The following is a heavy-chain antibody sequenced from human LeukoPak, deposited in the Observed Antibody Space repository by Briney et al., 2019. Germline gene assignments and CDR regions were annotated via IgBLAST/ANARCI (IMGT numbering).Heavy chain of an antibody. CDR2: IYYSGST. CDR3: ARDRGAIRY. J-gene: IGHJ4*02. V-gene: IGHV4-59*01. Sequence: SETLSLTCTVSGGSISSYYWNWIRQPPGKGPEWIGYIYYSGSTNYNPSLKSRVTISVDTSKNQFSLKLSSVSAADTAVYYCARDRGAIRYWGQGTLVTVSS. D-gene: IGHD2-2*02. CDR1: GGSISSYY.